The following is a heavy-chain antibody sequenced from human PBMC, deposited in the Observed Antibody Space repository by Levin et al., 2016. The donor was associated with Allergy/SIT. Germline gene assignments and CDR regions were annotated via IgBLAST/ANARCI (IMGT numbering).Heavy chain of an antibody. Sequence: GESLKISCAASGFTFSNYGMQWVRQAPGKGLEWVAVISSAGGTKYYADSVKGRFTISRDNSKNTLDLQMNSLRAEDTAVYYCAKEGHSRGYGAYFDYWGQGTLVTVSS. D-gene: IGHD3-22*01. CDR2: ISSAGGTK. CDR1: GFTFSNYG. CDR3: AKEGHSRGYGAYFDY. J-gene: IGHJ4*02. V-gene: IGHV3-30*18.